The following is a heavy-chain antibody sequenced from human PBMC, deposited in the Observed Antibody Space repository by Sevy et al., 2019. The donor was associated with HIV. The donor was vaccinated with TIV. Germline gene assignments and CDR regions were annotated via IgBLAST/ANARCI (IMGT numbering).Heavy chain of an antibody. J-gene: IGHJ6*02. CDR1: GFTFSSYS. V-gene: IGHV3-21*01. D-gene: IGHD2-15*01. Sequence: GGSLRLSCAASGFTFSSYSMNWVRQAPGKGLEWVSSISSSSSYIYYADSVKGRFTISRDNAKNSLYLQMNSLRAEDTAVYYCARDPAHCSGGSCYSAYYYGMDVWGQGTTVTVSS. CDR2: ISSSSSYI. CDR3: ARDPAHCSGGSCYSAYYYGMDV.